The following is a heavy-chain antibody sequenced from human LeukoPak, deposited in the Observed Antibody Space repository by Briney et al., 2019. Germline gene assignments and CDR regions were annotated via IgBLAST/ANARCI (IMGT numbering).Heavy chain of an antibody. D-gene: IGHD2-2*01. V-gene: IGHV3-48*01. CDR1: GFTFSSYS. CDR2: ISSSSSTI. J-gene: IGHJ4*03. Sequence: PGGSLRLSCAASGFTFSSYSMNWVRQAPGKGLEWVSYISSSSSTIYYADSVKGRFTISRDNSKNTLYLQMNSLRAEETAVYYCARGVVGGSTSRPFDYWGQGTTVTVSS. CDR3: ARGVVGGSTSRPFDY.